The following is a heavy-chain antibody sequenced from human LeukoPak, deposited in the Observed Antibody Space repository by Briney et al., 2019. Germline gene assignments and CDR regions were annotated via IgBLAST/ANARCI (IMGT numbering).Heavy chain of an antibody. CDR2: ISSSSSYI. CDR3: ARVPRVSQLSTPKGRSDAFDI. Sequence: GGSLRLSCAASGFTFSSDSMNWVRQAPGKGLEWVSSISSSSSYIYYADSVKGRFTISRDNAKNSLYLQMNSLRAEDTAVYYCARVPRVSQLSTPKGRSDAFDIWGQGTMVTVSS. D-gene: IGHD3-10*01. V-gene: IGHV3-21*01. J-gene: IGHJ3*02. CDR1: GFTFSSDS.